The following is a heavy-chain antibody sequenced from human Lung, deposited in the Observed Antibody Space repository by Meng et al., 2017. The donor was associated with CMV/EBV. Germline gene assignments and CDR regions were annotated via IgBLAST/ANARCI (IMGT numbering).Heavy chain of an antibody. CDR3: ARNAYFNTWYPNWFDP. D-gene: IGHD6-13*01. Sequence: ASXXVSXKAYGYAFSNYGVTWVRQAPGQGPEWMGLISGYNGNTKYAQKFQGRVTMTADTSTSTVYMELRSLTSDYTAVYYCARNAYFNTWYPNWFDPWGQGXLVTVSS. V-gene: IGHV1-18*01. CDR1: GYAFSNYG. CDR2: ISGYNGNT. J-gene: IGHJ5*02.